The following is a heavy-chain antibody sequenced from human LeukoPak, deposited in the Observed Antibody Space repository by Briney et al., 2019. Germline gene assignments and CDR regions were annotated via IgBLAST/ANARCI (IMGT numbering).Heavy chain of an antibody. V-gene: IGHV3-11*04. D-gene: IGHD3-10*01. CDR2: ISPSGSIR. J-gene: IGHJ4*02. CDR3: ARPTRLWFGLDY. Sequence: PGGSLRLSCAASGFTFSDYYMSWIRQAPGKGLEWVSYISPSGSIRHYADSVKGRFTISRDNAKNSLYLQMDSLRAEDTALYYCARPTRLWFGLDYWGQGTLATVSS. CDR1: GFTFSDYY.